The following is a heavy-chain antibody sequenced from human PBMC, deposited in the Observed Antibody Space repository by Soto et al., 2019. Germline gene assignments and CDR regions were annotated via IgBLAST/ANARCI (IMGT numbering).Heavy chain of an antibody. D-gene: IGHD2-15*01. CDR1: GFTFSSYA. Sequence: GESLKISCAASGFTFSSYAMHWVRQAPGKGLEWVAVISYDGSNKYYADSVKGRFTISRDNSKNTLYLQMNSLRAEDTAVYYCAREKGYCSGGSCYPGRLYYYYGMDVWGQGTTVTVSS. CDR2: ISYDGSNK. V-gene: IGHV3-30-3*01. CDR3: AREKGYCSGGSCYPGRLYYYYGMDV. J-gene: IGHJ6*02.